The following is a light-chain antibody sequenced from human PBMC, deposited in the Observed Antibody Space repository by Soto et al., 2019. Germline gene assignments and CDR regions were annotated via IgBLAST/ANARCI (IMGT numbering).Light chain of an antibody. CDR1: SGISSY. CDR2: AAS. Sequence: AIRMTQSPSSFSASTGDRVTITCRASSGISSYSAWYQKNPGKAPKLLIYAASTLPSGVPSRFSGSGSGTDFTLTISCLQSEDFATYYCQQYYSYPITFGQGTRLEIK. V-gene: IGKV1-8*01. CDR3: QQYYSYPIT. J-gene: IGKJ5*01.